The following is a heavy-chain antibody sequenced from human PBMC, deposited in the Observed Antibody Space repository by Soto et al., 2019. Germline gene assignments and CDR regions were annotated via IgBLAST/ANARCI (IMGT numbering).Heavy chain of an antibody. CDR1: GFTFSSYA. V-gene: IGHV3-23*01. D-gene: IGHD6-6*01. CDR2: ISGSGGST. J-gene: IGHJ4*02. Sequence: EVQLLESGGGLVQPGGSLRLSCAASGFTFSSYAMSWVRQAPGKGLEWVSAISGSGGSTYYADSVKGRFTISRDNSKNTLYLQMNSLRAEDTTVYYCAKDLEYMGTFDYWGQGTLVTVSS. CDR3: AKDLEYMGTFDY.